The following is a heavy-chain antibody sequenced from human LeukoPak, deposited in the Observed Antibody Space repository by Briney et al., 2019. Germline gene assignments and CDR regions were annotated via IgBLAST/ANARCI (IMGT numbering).Heavy chain of an antibody. V-gene: IGHV4-59*01. J-gene: IGHJ4*02. Sequence: SSETLSLTCPVSGGSITSYHWNWIRQPPGKGLEWIGYISYSGSTNYNPSLKSRVTISMDTSKNQFSLKLTSVTAADTAVYYCARGGSRRDTAMVWDYWGQGILVTVS. CDR3: ARGGSRRDTAMVWDY. D-gene: IGHD5-18*01. CDR1: GGSITSYH. CDR2: ISYSGST.